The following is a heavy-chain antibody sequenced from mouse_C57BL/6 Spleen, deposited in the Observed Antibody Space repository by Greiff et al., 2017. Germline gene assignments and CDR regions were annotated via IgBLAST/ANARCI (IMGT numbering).Heavy chain of an antibody. CDR2: IYPGDGDT. V-gene: IGHV1-82*01. CDR1: GYAFSSSW. D-gene: IGHD1-1*01. Sequence: QVQLQQSGPELVKPGASVKISCKASGYAFSSSWMNWVKQRPGKGLEWIGRIYPGDGDTNYNGKFKGKATLTADKSSSTAYMQLSSLTSEDSAVYFCSTVVTNWYFEVWGTGTTVTVSS. CDR3: STVVTNWYFEV. J-gene: IGHJ1*03.